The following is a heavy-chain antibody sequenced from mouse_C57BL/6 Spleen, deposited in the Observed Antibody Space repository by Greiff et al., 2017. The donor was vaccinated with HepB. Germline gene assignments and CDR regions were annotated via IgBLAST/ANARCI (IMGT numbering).Heavy chain of an antibody. Sequence: QVQLKESGPELVKPGASVKISCKASGYAFSSSWMNWVKQRPGKGLEWIGRIYPGDGDTNYNGKFKGKATLTADKSSSTAYMQLSSLTSEDSAVYFCAREGGYYGPWGTGTTVTVSS. J-gene: IGHJ1*03. V-gene: IGHV1-82*01. D-gene: IGHD1-1*01. CDR1: GYAFSSSW. CDR3: AREGGYYGP. CDR2: IYPGDGDT.